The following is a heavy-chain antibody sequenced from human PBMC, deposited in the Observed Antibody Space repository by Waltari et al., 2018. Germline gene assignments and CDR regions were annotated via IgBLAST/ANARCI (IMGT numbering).Heavy chain of an antibody. CDR3: ARGGSDFWSGYYMDV. V-gene: IGHV1-69*13. Sequence: QVQLVQSGAEVKKPGYSVKVSCKASGGTFSSHAISWVRHAPGQGLEWMGRIIPIFGTANYAQKFQGRVTITADKSTSTAYMELSSLRSEDTAVYYCARGGSDFWSGYYMDVWGKGTTVTISS. CDR2: IIPIFGTA. D-gene: IGHD3-3*01. CDR1: GGTFSSHA. J-gene: IGHJ6*03.